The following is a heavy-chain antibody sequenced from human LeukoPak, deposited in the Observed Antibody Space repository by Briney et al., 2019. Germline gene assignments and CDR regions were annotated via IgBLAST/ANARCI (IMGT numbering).Heavy chain of an antibody. CDR1: GFTFGVYG. CDR2: IRSITYGVTT. D-gene: IGHD3-10*01. Sequence: GGSLTLSCTVSGFTFGVYGKSWARHPPGQGLEWVGFIRSITYGVTTEYAASVKGRITISRDDSKSIAYLQINSLKTEETAVYYCSGSFGELTFFDYWGQGTLVTVSS. J-gene: IGHJ4*02. CDR3: SGSFGELTFFDY. V-gene: IGHV3-49*04.